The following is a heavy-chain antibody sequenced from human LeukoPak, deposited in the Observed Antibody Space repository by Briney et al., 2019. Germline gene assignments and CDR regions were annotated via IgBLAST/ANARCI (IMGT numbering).Heavy chain of an antibody. CDR2: IYYSGST. D-gene: IGHD6-13*01. Sequence: SETLSLTCTVSGGSISIYYWSWIRQPPGKGLEWIGYIYYSGSTNYNPSLKSRVTISVDTSKNQFSLKLSSVTAADTAVYYCARDGIAAAAASNGEVLAWFDPWGQGTLVTVSS. V-gene: IGHV4-59*01. J-gene: IGHJ5*02. CDR1: GGSISIYY. CDR3: ARDGIAAAAASNGEVLAWFDP.